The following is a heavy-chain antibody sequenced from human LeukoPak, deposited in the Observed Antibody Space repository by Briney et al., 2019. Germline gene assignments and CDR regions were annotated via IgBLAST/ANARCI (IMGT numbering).Heavy chain of an antibody. CDR3: ARGFRDSSGRKPDY. V-gene: IGHV1-8*01. CDR2: MNPNSGNT. CDR1: GYTFTSYD. Sequence: ASVKVSCKASGYTFTSYDINWMRQATGQGLEWMGWMNPNSGNTGYAQKFQDRVTMTRNTSIKTAYMELSSPRSEDMAVYYCARGFRDSSGRKPDYWGQGTLVTVSS. D-gene: IGHD3-22*01. J-gene: IGHJ4*02.